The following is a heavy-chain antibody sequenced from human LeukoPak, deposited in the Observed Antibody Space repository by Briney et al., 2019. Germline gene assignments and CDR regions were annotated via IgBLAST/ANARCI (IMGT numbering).Heavy chain of an antibody. J-gene: IGHJ3*02. D-gene: IGHD1-26*01. Sequence: SETLSLTCTVSGGSISSGGYYWSWIRQPPGKGLEWIGYIYHSGSTYYNPSLKSRVTISVDRSKNQFSLKLSSVTAADTAVYYCARDQVVGALHAFDIWGQGTMVTVSS. V-gene: IGHV4-30-2*01. CDR1: GGSISSGGYY. CDR2: IYHSGST. CDR3: ARDQVVGALHAFDI.